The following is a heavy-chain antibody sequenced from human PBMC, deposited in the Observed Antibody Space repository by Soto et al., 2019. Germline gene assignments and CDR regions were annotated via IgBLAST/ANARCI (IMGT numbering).Heavy chain of an antibody. J-gene: IGHJ4*02. Sequence: GGSLRLSCSASGFTFSSYAMHWVRQAPGKGLEYVSAISSNGGSTYYADSVKGRFTISRDNSKNTLYLQMSSLRAEDTAVYYCVKTYSGSYYGMVFDYWGPGTLVTVSS. CDR1: GFTFSSYA. V-gene: IGHV3-64D*06. D-gene: IGHD1-26*01. CDR2: ISSNGGST. CDR3: VKTYSGSYYGMVFDY.